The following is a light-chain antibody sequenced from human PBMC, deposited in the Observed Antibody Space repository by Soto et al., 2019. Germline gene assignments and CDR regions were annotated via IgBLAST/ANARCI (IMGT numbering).Light chain of an antibody. CDR2: NAS. CDR1: ESIDIY. J-gene: IGKJ3*01. Sequence: EIVLTQSPATPSLSPGERATLSCRASESIDIYLAWYQHNPGQAPRLLIYNASTRATGIPARFGASGSGTDFTLTITSLEPEDSAVYYCRQRSTHFGPGTKVHIK. V-gene: IGKV3-11*01. CDR3: RQRSTH.